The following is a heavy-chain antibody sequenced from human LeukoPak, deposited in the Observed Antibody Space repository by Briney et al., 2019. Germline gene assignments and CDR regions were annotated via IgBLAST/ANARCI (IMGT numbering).Heavy chain of an antibody. D-gene: IGHD5-24*01. Sequence: SETLSLTCTVSGGSISSYYWSWIRQPPGKGLEWIGYIYYSGSTNYNPSLESRVTISVDTSKNQFSLKLSSVTAADTAVYYCASRRDGYNSYYYGMDVWGQGTTVTVSS. J-gene: IGHJ6*02. CDR3: ASRRDGYNSYYYGMDV. CDR1: GGSISSYY. V-gene: IGHV4-59*01. CDR2: IYYSGST.